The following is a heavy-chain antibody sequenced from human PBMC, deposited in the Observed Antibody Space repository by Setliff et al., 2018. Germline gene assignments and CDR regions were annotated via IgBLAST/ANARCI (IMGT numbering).Heavy chain of an antibody. CDR3: ARDRVVVLAGRRGFYFDY. Sequence: PLETLSLTCTVSGGSISSHYWTWIRQPAGKGLEWIGRLYTSGDTNYNPSLKSRVSMSLDTSKNQFSLKLSSVTAADTAVYYCARDRVVVLAGRRGFYFDYWGQGTLVTSPQ. CDR1: GGSISSHY. CDR2: LYTSGDT. D-gene: IGHD2-15*01. J-gene: IGHJ4*02. V-gene: IGHV4-4*07.